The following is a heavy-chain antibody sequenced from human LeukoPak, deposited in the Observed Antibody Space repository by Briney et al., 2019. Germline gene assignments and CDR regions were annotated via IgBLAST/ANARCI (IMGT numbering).Heavy chain of an antibody. V-gene: IGHV3-64D*06. CDR3: VSAFGSGTFYYAH. CDR2: INDYGSKT. J-gene: IGHJ4*02. D-gene: IGHD3-10*01. Sequence: PGGALRLSCSASGFTFRSYAMYWVRQAPGKGLEYVSAINDYGSKTYYADSVKGRFTISRDNSKNTLFLQMDSLRAEDTAFYYCVSAFGSGTFYYAHWGQGTLVTAPS. CDR1: GFTFRSYA.